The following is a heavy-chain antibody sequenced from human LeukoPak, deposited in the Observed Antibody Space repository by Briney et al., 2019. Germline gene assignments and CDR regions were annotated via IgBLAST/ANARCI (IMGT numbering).Heavy chain of an antibody. J-gene: IGHJ3*02. CDR2: IGTSSSDT. Sequence: GGSLRLSCAGSGFTFRTSGMNWVRQAPGEGLELVSFIGTSSSDTYYADSVKGRFTISRDNAKNSLYLQMNSLRAEDTAVYYCARDRGRADVFDIWGQGTMVTVSS. V-gene: IGHV3-21*05. CDR1: GFTFRTSG. CDR3: ARDRGRADVFDI.